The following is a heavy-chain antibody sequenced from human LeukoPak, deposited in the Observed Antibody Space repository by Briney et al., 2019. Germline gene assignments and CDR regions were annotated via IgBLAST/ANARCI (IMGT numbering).Heavy chain of an antibody. D-gene: IGHD6-13*01. CDR2: IYYSGST. Sequence: SETLSLTCTVSGGSISSSSYCWGWIRQPPGKGLEWIGSIYYSGSTYYNLSLESRVTISVDTSKNQFSLKLSSVTAADTAVYYCARIHSSSAYYFDYWGQGTLVTVSS. V-gene: IGHV4-39*01. CDR3: ARIHSSSAYYFDY. CDR1: GGSISSSSYC. J-gene: IGHJ4*02.